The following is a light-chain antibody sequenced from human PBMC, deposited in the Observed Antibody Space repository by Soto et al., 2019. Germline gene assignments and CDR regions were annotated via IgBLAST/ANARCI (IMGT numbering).Light chain of an antibody. V-gene: IGKV3-15*01. Sequence: EVVMRQYTATLSVSAGGGATVCRLASQGIGDTLAWYQHKPGQTIRLLIYDTSTRATGVPTRFSGSRSGAEFTITINSLQSEDFAVYYCQPYNNWPLTVGGGTQVEIK. J-gene: IGKJ4*01. CDR1: QGIGDT. CDR2: DTS. CDR3: QPYNNWPLT.